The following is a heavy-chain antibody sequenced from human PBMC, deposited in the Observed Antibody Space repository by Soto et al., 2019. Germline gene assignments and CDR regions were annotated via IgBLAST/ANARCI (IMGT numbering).Heavy chain of an antibody. J-gene: IGHJ4*02. V-gene: IGHV3-9*01. D-gene: IGHD3-22*01. CDR1: GFIFEDFA. CDR3: AKDVGSYYYDTSAYLYDY. CDR2: ISWNSATL. Sequence: EVQLVESGGGLVQPGGSVRLSCVGSGFIFEDFAMNWVRQVPGKGLEWVSGISWNSATLAYADSVKGRFIVSRDNAKNILYLQMNGLRAEDAALYYCAKDVGSYYYDTSAYLYDYWGQGTLVTVSS.